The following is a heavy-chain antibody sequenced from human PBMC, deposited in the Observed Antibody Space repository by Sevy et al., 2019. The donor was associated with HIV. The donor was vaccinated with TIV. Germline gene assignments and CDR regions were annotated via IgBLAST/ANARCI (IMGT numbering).Heavy chain of an antibody. CDR2: IKGYDIGT. CDR3: LGRGGSTAFT. Sequence: GGSLRLSCAASGFTFSPYWMHWVRQAPGKGLVWVSHIKGYDIGTSYADSVKGRFTISRDNAKSTLYLQMNSLRVEDTAVYYCLGRGGSTAFTWGQGTLVTVSS. V-gene: IGHV3-74*03. J-gene: IGHJ5*02. D-gene: IGHD3-10*01. CDR1: GFTFSPYW.